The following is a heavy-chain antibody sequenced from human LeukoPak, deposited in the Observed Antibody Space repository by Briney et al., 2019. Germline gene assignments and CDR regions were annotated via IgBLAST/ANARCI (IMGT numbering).Heavy chain of an antibody. Sequence: SETLSLTCAVYGGSFSGYYWGWIRQPPGKGLEWIGEINHSGSTNYNPSLKSRVTISVDTSKNQFSLKLSSVTAADTAVYYCARGLYDFWSGYPIRMDVWGQGTTVTVSS. V-gene: IGHV4-34*01. D-gene: IGHD3-3*01. CDR2: INHSGST. CDR3: ARGLYDFWSGYPIRMDV. J-gene: IGHJ6*02. CDR1: GGSFSGYY.